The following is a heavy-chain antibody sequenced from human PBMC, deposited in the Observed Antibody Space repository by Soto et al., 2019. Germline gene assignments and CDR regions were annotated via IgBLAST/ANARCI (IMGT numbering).Heavy chain of an antibody. CDR2: IIPIFGTA. V-gene: IGHV1-69*01. Sequence: QVQLVQSGAEVRKPGSSVRVYCKASGGSFNRHTISWVRQAPGQGLEWMGGIIPIFGTANHAQKFQGRVTIIADESTCTVYMELSSLRSDDTAIYYCARGWGYDSTDYYYAYWGQGTLVIVSS. CDR1: GGSFNRHT. D-gene: IGHD3-22*01. CDR3: ARGWGYDSTDYYYAY. J-gene: IGHJ4*02.